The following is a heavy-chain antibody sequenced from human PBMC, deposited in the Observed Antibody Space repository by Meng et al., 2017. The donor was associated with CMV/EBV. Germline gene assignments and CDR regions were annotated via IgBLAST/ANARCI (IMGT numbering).Heavy chain of an antibody. Sequence: VDVGEVGVCVVWPGRCVRLGGPSSGITFRRYATHWVRKAPCKGLEWVAVISYDGSNKYYADSVKGRFTISRDNSKNTLYLQMNSLRAKDTAVYYCAREDACYWGQGTLVTVPS. V-gene: IGHV3-30-3*01. J-gene: IGHJ4*02. CDR1: GITFRRYA. CDR3: AREDACY. CDR2: ISYDGSNK.